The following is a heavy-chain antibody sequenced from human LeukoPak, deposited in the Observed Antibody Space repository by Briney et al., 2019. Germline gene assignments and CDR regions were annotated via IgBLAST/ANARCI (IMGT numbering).Heavy chain of an antibody. J-gene: IGHJ4*02. D-gene: IGHD1-7*01. CDR2: IYYSGST. V-gene: IGHV4-30-4*08. Sequence: LRLSCAASGFTFSSYAMNWIRQPPGKGLEWIGYIYYSGSTYYNPSLKSRVTISVDTSKNQFSLKLSSVTAADTAVYYCARDFRAELASFDYWGQGTLVTVSS. CDR1: GFTFSSYA. CDR3: ARDFRAELASFDY.